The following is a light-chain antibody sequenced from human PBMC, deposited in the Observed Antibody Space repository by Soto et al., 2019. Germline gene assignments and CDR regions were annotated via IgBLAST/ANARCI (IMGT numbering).Light chain of an antibody. J-gene: IGLJ2*01. Sequence: QSVLTQPPSASGSPGQSVTISCTGTSSDVGGYNYVSWYQQHPGKAPKLMIYEVSKRPSGVPDRFSGSKSGNTASLTVSGLQAGDEADYYCSSYAGSNNFVVFGGGTKVTV. CDR2: EVS. V-gene: IGLV2-8*01. CDR3: SSYAGSNNFVV. CDR1: SSDVGGYNY.